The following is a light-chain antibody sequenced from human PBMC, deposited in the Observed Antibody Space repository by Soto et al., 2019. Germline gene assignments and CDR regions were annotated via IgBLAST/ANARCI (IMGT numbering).Light chain of an antibody. CDR1: QSVLYSSNNKNY. CDR2: WAS. Sequence: DIVMTQSPDSLAVSLGERATINCKSSQSVLYSSNNKNYLAWYQQKPGQPPKLLIYWASTRESGVPDRFSGSGSGADFTLTISSLQAEDVAVYYCHQYYSNPLTFGQGTKVEIK. V-gene: IGKV4-1*01. CDR3: HQYYSNPLT. J-gene: IGKJ1*01.